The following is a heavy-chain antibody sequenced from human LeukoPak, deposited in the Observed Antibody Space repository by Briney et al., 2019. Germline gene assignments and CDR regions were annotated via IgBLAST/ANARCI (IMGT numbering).Heavy chain of an antibody. CDR2: ISGTSSLI. D-gene: IGHD3-3*01. J-gene: IGHJ4*02. CDR1: GFTFSTYS. CDR3: VRDQFFSFDY. Sequence: GGSLRLSCAASGFTFSTYSMNWVRQAPGKGLEWVSYISGTSSLIYYADSVKGRFIISRDNAKNSLYLQMNSLRDEDTAVYYCVRDQFFSFDYWGQGTLVTVSS. V-gene: IGHV3-48*02.